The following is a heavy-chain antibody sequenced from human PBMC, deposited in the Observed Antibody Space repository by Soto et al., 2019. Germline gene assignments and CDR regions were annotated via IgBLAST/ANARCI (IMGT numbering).Heavy chain of an antibody. CDR2: IDDSGNT. CDR3: AIHPFGETWFDP. CDR1: GGSISSGAYY. Sequence: QVQLQESGPGLVTPSQTLSLTCTVSGGSISSGAYYWSWIRQHPVRCLECIGHIDDSGNTYYSPSLKIRVSISAATSKNHSSLKLKSVSAADTAVYYCAIHPFGETWFDPWGQGTLVTVSS. D-gene: IGHD4-17*01. V-gene: IGHV4-31*03. J-gene: IGHJ5*02.